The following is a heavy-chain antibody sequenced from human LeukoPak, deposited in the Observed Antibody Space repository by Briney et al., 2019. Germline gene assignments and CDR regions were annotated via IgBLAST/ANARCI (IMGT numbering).Heavy chain of an antibody. CDR2: INAGNGNT. J-gene: IGHJ5*02. Sequence: GASVKVSCKASGYTFTSYAMHWVRQAPGQRLEWMGWINAGNGNTKYSQKFQGRVTITRDTSASTAYMELSSLGSEDTAVYYCARGGRTTVTSFDPWGQGTLVTVSS. CDR3: ARGGRTTVTSFDP. V-gene: IGHV1-3*01. D-gene: IGHD4-17*01. CDR1: GYTFTSYA.